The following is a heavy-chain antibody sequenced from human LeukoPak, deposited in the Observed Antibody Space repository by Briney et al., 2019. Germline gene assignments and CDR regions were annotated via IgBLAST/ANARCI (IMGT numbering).Heavy chain of an antibody. D-gene: IGHD5-18*01. Sequence: GGSLRLSCAASGFTVSSNYMSWVRQAPGKGLEWVSALSGSGGSTYYADPVKGRFTISRDNSKNTLYLQMNSLRAEDTAVYYCAKGVDTAMFDFDCCGQGTLVTVSS. CDR3: AKGVDTAMFDFDC. CDR1: GFTVSSNY. J-gene: IGHJ4*02. CDR2: LSGSGGST. V-gene: IGHV3-23*01.